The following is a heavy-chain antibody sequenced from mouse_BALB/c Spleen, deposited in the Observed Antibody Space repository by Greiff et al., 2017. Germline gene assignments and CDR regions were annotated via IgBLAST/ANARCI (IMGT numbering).Heavy chain of an antibody. CDR2: INPNNGGT. V-gene: IGHV1-18*01. CDR1: GYTFTDYN. D-gene: IGHD2-14*01. J-gene: IGHJ4*01. CDR3: ARWGYRYDEGYAMDY. Sequence: EVQLQQSGPELVKPGASVKIPCKASGYTFTDYNMDWVKQSHGKSLEWIGDINPNNGGTIYNQKFKGKATLTVDKSSSTAYMELRSLTSEDTAVYYCARWGYRYDEGYAMDYWGQGTSVTVSS.